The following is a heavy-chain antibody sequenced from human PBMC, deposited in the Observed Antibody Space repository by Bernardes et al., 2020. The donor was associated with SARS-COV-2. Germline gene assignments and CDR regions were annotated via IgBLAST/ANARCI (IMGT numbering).Heavy chain of an antibody. Sequence: ASVKVSCKASGYTFTSYGISWVRQAPGQGLEWMGWISAYNGNTNYAQKLQGRVTMTTDTSTSTAYMELRSLRSDDTAVYYCARDLGYGSGSYYIGPDYYYYYGMDVWGQGTTVTVSS. CDR3: ARDLGYGSGSYYIGPDYYYYYGMDV. CDR2: ISAYNGNT. CDR1: GYTFTSYG. J-gene: IGHJ6*02. D-gene: IGHD3-10*01. V-gene: IGHV1-18*01.